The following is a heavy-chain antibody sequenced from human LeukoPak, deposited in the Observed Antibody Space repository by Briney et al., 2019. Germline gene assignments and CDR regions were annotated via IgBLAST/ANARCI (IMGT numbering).Heavy chain of an antibody. CDR2: INPNSGGT. V-gene: IGHV1-2*02. J-gene: IGHJ4*02. Sequence: ASVKVSCKASGYTFTGYHIHWVRQAPGQGLEWMGWINPNSGGTKYVQNFQGRVTMTRDTSISTAYMEISRLTSDDTAVYFCARARVNLDGSAYHYFDYWGQGTLVTVSS. CDR1: GYTFTGYH. CDR3: ARARVNLDGSAYHYFDY. D-gene: IGHD3-16*01.